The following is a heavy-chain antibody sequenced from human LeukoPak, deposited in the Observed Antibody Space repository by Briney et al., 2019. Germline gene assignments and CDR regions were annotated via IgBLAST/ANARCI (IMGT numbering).Heavy chain of an antibody. D-gene: IGHD3-3*01. CDR1: GGSFSGYY. CDR2: INHSGSP. J-gene: IGHJ4*02. V-gene: IGHV4-34*01. CDR3: ARGQNRVWSQFYFNS. Sequence: SETLSLTCAVYGGSFSGYYWSWIRQPPGKGLEWIGEINHSGSPLYNPSLKSRVTISIDTSKNQFSLKLRSVTAADTDVYWCARGQNRVWSQFYFNSWGQGTLVTVSS.